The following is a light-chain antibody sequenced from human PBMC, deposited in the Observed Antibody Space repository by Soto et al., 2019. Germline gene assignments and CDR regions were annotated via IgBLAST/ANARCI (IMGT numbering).Light chain of an antibody. CDR2: SAS. CDR1: QSLRNNY. CDR3: QQLNNQPLT. V-gene: IGKV3-20*01. J-gene: IGKJ4*01. Sequence: EIVLTQSPGTLSLSPGERATLSCRASQSLRNNYLAWYQQKPGQTPRLLIHSASSRATGLPDRFSGSGSGTDFTLTISRLEPEDFALYYCQQLNNQPLTFGGGAKVDXK.